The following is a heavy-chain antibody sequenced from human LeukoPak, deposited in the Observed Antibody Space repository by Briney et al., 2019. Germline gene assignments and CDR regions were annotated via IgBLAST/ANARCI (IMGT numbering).Heavy chain of an antibody. Sequence: SQTLSLTCTVSGGSISSGGYYWGWIRQPPGKGLEWIGCIYYNGYTYYTSSLKSRVTIFVDTSKNQFSLKLISVTAADTAVYYCARQGGDTMVRGVVRDWFDPWGRGTLVTVSS. V-gene: IGHV4-39*01. CDR2: IYYNGYT. CDR3: ARQGGDTMVRGVVRDWFDP. D-gene: IGHD3-10*01. J-gene: IGHJ5*02. CDR1: GGSISSGGYY.